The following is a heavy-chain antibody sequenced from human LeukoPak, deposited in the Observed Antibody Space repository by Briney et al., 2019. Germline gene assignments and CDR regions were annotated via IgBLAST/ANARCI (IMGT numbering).Heavy chain of an antibody. J-gene: IGHJ4*02. Sequence: PGGSLRLSCTASGFTFKTYGMHWLRQPPGKGLEWVAFITYDRGDKYYVDSVKGRFTISRDSSKTTLYLQMNSLRAEDTAVYYCYTDIVTVPAPDYWGQGTLVTVSS. CDR2: ITYDRGDK. CDR1: GFTFKTYG. V-gene: IGHV3-30*02. D-gene: IGHD2-15*01. CDR3: YTDIVTVPAPDY.